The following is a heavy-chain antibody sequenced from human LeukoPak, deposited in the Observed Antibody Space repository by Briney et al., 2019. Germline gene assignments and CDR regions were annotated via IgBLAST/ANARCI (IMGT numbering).Heavy chain of an antibody. CDR1: GFTFSLYS. Sequence: GGSLRLSCAASGFTFSLYSMNWVRQAPGKGLEWVSYISPTSSTIVYADSVKGRFTMSRDNAKNSLYLQINSLRDEDTAVYYCARNYYDSSAYYYFDYWGQGTLVTVSS. CDR3: ARNYYDSSAYYYFDY. D-gene: IGHD3-22*01. V-gene: IGHV3-48*02. CDR2: ISPTSSTI. J-gene: IGHJ4*02.